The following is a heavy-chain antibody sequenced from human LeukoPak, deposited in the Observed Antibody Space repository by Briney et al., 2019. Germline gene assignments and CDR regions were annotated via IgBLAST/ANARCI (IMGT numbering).Heavy chain of an antibody. J-gene: IGHJ4*02. Sequence: SETLSLTCTVSRGSISSSSYYWGWIRQPPGKGLEWIGSIYYSGNTYYNPSLKSRVTISVDTSKNQFSLKLSSVTAADTAVYYCARVNEDYGGNSVDYWGQGTLVTVSS. CDR1: RGSISSSSYY. D-gene: IGHD4-23*01. V-gene: IGHV4-39*01. CDR2: IYYSGNT. CDR3: ARVNEDYGGNSVDY.